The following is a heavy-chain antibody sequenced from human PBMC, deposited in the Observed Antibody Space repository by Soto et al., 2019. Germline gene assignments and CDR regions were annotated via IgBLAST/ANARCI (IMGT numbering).Heavy chain of an antibody. CDR2: ISGNGGST. CDR3: AKGSTYYYYNMEA. D-gene: IGHD3-10*01. V-gene: IGHV3-23*01. Sequence: EVQLLESGGGLVHPGGSLRLSCTTSGLTFSSFSMTWVRQAPGKGLEWVSSISGNGGSTYYAESVKGRFTISRDNSENKLSLQINTLRAEDTAIYYCAKGSTYYYYNMEAWGKGTTVVVSS. CDR1: GLTFSSFS. J-gene: IGHJ6*03.